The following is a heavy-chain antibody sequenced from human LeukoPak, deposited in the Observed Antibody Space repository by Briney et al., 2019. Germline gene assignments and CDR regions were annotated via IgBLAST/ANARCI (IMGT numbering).Heavy chain of an antibody. CDR2: ISSSSSYI. J-gene: IGHJ4*02. V-gene: IGHV3-21*01. CDR3: ARGGRGWEPRRYFDY. CDR1: GFTFSSYS. D-gene: IGHD6-19*01. Sequence: GGSLRLSCAASGFTFSSYSMNWVRRAPGKGLEWVSSISSSSSYIYYADSVKGRFTISRDNAKNSLYLQMNSLRAEDTAVYYCARGGRGWEPRRYFDYWGQGTLVTVSS.